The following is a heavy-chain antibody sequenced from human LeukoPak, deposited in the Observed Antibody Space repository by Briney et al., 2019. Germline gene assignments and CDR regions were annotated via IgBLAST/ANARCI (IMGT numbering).Heavy chain of an antibody. J-gene: IGHJ4*02. D-gene: IGHD6-13*01. CDR1: GXTFSSYS. CDR2: FSGDSTYI. Sequence: PGGSLRLSCAASGXTFSSYSVNWVRQAPGKGLEWVLSFSGDSTYIYYAVSVKGLITISRDNAKNSLYLQMNSLRAEDTAVHYCASGVIIATAGSLDYWDQGTLVTVSS. CDR3: ASGVIIATAGSLDY. V-gene: IGHV3-21*01.